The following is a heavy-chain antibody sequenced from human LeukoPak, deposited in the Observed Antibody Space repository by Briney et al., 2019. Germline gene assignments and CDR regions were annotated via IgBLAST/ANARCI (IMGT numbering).Heavy chain of an antibody. Sequence: KPSETLSLTCAVYGGSFSGYYWSWIRQPPGKGLEWIGEINHSGSTNYNPSLKSRVTISVDTSKNQFSLKLSSVTAADTAVYYCARALKGGKDYWGQGTLVTVSS. V-gene: IGHV4-34*01. D-gene: IGHD3-16*01. CDR1: GGSFSGYY. CDR3: ARALKGGKDY. CDR2: INHSGST. J-gene: IGHJ4*02.